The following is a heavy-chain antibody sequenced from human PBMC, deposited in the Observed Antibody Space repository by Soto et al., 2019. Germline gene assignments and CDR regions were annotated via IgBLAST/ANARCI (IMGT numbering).Heavy chain of an antibody. J-gene: IGHJ5*02. Sequence: SQTLSLTCAISGDSVSSNSAAWNSIRQSPSRGLEWLGRTYYRSKWYNDYAVSVKSRITINPDTSKNQFSPQLNSVTPEDTAVYYCARDPQYSSSWYRSNRWFDPWGQGTLVTVSS. V-gene: IGHV6-1*01. D-gene: IGHD6-13*01. CDR2: TYYRSKWYN. CDR1: GDSVSSNSAA. CDR3: ARDPQYSSSWYRSNRWFDP.